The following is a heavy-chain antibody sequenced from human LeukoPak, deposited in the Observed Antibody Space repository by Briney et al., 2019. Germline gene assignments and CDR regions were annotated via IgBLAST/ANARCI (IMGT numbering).Heavy chain of an antibody. CDR1: GFTFSSYA. V-gene: IGHV3-30-3*01. J-gene: IGHJ3*02. D-gene: IGHD2-21*01. CDR2: ISYDGSNK. Sequence: GGSLRLSCAASGFTFSSYAMHWVRQAPGKGLEWVAVISYDGSNKYYADSVKGRFTISRDNSKNTLYLQMNSLRAEDTAVYYCARGFCGGDCYSRRRAFDIWGQGTMVTVSS. CDR3: ARGFCGGDCYSRRRAFDI.